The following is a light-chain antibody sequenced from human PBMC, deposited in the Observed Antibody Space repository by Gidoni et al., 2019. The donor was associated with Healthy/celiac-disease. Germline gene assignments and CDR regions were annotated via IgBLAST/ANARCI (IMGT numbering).Light chain of an antibody. Sequence: AIRMTQSPSSFSASTGDRVTITCRASQGISSYLAWYQQKPGKAPKLLIYAASTLQSGVPSRFSGSGSGTDFTLTISCLQSEDFATYYCQQYYSYLTFXQXTRLEIK. CDR2: AAS. CDR1: QGISSY. CDR3: QQYYSYLT. V-gene: IGKV1-8*01. J-gene: IGKJ5*01.